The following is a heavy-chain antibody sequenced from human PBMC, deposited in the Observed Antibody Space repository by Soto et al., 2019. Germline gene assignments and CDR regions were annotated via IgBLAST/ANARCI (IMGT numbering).Heavy chain of an antibody. Sequence: SETLSLTCTVSGGSISSYYWTWIRQPPGKGLEWIGFIYHSGSTNYNPSLKSRVTISVDTSKNQFSLKLSSVTAADTAVYYCGRAGPDTAMVRRGYWLDLWGHGTSVTVSS. CDR2: IYHSGST. J-gene: IGHJ5*02. V-gene: IGHV4-59*12. CDR1: GGSISSYY. D-gene: IGHD5-18*01. CDR3: GRAGPDTAMVRRGYWLDL.